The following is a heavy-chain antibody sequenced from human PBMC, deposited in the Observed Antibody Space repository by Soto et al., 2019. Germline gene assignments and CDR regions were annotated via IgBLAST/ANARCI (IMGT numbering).Heavy chain of an antibody. D-gene: IGHD3-10*01. V-gene: IGHV3-23*01. CDR1: GFTFSSYA. Sequence: EVQLLESGGGLVQPGGSLRLSCAASGFTFSSYAMSWVRQAPGKGLEWVSAISGSGGSTYYADSVKGRFTISRDNSKNTLYLQMNSLRAEDTAVYYCAQDRSWSEYFQHWGQGTLVTVSS. J-gene: IGHJ1*01. CDR3: AQDRSWSEYFQH. CDR2: ISGSGGST.